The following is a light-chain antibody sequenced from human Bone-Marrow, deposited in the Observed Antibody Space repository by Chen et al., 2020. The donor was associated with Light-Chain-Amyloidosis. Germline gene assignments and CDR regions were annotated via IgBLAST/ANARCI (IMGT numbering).Light chain of an antibody. CDR3: QAADSSGTYEVI. CDR1: DLPTKY. J-gene: IGLJ2*01. Sequence: SYELTQPPSVSVSPGQTARITCSGDDLPTKYAYWYQQTPGQAPVLVIHRDTERPSGISERFSGSSSGTPATLTISGVQAEDEADYHCQAADSSGTYEVILGGGTKLTVL. V-gene: IGLV3-25*03. CDR2: RDT.